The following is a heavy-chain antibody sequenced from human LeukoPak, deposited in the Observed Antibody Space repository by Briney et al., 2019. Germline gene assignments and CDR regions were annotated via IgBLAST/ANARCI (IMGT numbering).Heavy chain of an antibody. CDR1: RFNFSSYS. D-gene: IGHD3-10*02. J-gene: IGHJ6*04. CDR3: AELGITMIGGV. V-gene: IGHV3-21*01. Sequence: PGGSLRLSCAASRFNFSSYSINWVRQAPGKGLEWVSSISSSSSTYIYYADSMKGRFTISRDNAKNSLYLQMNSLRAEDTAVYYCAELGITMIGGVWGKGTTVTISS. CDR2: ISSSSSTYI.